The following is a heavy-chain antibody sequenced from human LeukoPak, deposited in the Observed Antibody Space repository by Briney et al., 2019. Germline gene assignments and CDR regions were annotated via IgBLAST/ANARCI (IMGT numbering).Heavy chain of an antibody. J-gene: IGHJ4*02. V-gene: IGHV3-30*18. CDR1: GFTVSSNY. CDR3: AKEGIAVAAPFDY. Sequence: RPGGSLRLSCAASGFTVSSNYMSWVRQAPGKGLEWVAVISYDGSNKYYADSVKGRFTISRDNSKNTLYLQMNSLRAEDTAVYYCAKEGIAVAAPFDYWGQGTLVTVSS. CDR2: ISYDGSNK. D-gene: IGHD6-19*01.